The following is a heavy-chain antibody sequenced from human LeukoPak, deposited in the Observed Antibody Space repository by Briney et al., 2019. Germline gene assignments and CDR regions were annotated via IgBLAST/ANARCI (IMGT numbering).Heavy chain of an antibody. J-gene: IGHJ6*01. CDR2: MTATRNTF. CDR3: ARSLSGYDPISDF. V-gene: IGHV3-48*04. Sequence: PGGSLRLSCEVSGFTFSSYSMTWVRQVPGKGLEWIAYMTATRNTFYYADSVKGRFTISRDNARNSVFLQMNSLTVEDTAVYYFARSLSGYDPISDFWG. CDR1: GFTFSSYS. D-gene: IGHD5-12*01.